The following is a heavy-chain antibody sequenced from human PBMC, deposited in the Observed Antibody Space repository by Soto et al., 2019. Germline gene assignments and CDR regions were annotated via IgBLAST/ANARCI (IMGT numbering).Heavy chain of an antibody. CDR2: ITPIFDTA. Sequence: QVQLVQSGAEVKKPGSSVKVSCKASGGSVSTSVITWVRQAPGQGLEWMGGITPIFDTADYAENFQGRVTSTADEPTTKAYMELTSLTSDATAVYYCARTVITTVRGGRRPSKYSGMDVWGPGTTVTVSS. CDR1: GGSVSTSV. CDR3: ARTVITTVRGGRRPSKYSGMDV. V-gene: IGHV1-69*01. J-gene: IGHJ6*02. D-gene: IGHD3-10*01.